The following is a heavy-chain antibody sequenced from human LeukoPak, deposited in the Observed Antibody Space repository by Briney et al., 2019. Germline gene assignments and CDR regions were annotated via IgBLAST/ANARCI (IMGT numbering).Heavy chain of an antibody. V-gene: IGHV4-59*01. J-gene: IGHJ3*02. CDR3: AREGGGTMSRGAFDI. Sequence: GSLRLSCAASGFTFSDYYMSWIRQPPGKGLEWIGYIYYSGSTNYNPSLKSRVTISVDTSKNQFSLKLSSVTAADTAVYYCAREGGGTMSRGAFDIWGQGTMVTVSS. D-gene: IGHD3-10*02. CDR2: IYYSGST. CDR1: GFTFSDYY.